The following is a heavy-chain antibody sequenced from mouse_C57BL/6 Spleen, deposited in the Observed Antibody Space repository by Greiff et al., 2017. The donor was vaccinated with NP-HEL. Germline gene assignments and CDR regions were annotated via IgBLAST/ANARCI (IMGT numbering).Heavy chain of an antibody. J-gene: IGHJ2*01. CDR1: GFNIKDDY. Sequence: VQLQQSGAELVRPGASVKLSCTASGFNIKDDYMHWVKQRPEQGLEWIGWIDPENGDTEYASKFQGKATITADTSSNTAYLQLSSLTSEDTAVYYCTTGGPHRYWGKGTTLTVSS. CDR3: TTGGPHRY. V-gene: IGHV14-4*01. CDR2: IDPENGDT. D-gene: IGHD6-1*01.